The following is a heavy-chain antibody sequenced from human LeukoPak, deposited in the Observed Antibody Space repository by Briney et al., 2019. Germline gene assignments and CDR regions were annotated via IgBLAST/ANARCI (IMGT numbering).Heavy chain of an antibody. D-gene: IGHD3-22*01. CDR3: TTDRYYYDFYDY. CDR1: GFTFSNAW. CDR2: IKSKTDDGTT. V-gene: IGHV3-15*01. Sequence: PGGSLRLSCAASGFTFSNAWMSWVRQAPGKGLEWVGRIKSKTDDGTTDNAAPVKGRFTISRDDSKNTLYLQMNSLKTEDTAVYYCTTDRYYYDFYDYWGQGTLVTVSS. J-gene: IGHJ4*02.